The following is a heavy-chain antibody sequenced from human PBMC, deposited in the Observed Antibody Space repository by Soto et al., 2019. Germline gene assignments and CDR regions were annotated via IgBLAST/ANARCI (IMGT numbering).Heavy chain of an antibody. V-gene: IGHV1-18*01. Sequence: ASVKVSCKASGYTFTSYGISWVRQAPGQGLEWMGWISXXNGNTNYAQKLQGRVTLTTDTSTTTAYMELRSLSSDDTAVYYCARGRTRPFDYWGQGTMVTVSS. CDR2: ISXXNGNT. D-gene: IGHD2-2*01. CDR3: ARGRTRPFDY. J-gene: IGHJ4*02. CDR1: GYTFTSYG.